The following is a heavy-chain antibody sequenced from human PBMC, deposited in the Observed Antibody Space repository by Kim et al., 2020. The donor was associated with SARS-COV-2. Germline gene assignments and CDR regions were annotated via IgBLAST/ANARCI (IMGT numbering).Heavy chain of an antibody. CDR1: GGSFSGYY. J-gene: IGHJ4*02. CDR2: INHSGST. Sequence: SETLSLTCAVYGGSFSGYYWSWIRQPPGKGLEWIGEINHSGSTNYNPSLKSRVTISVDTSKNQFSLKLSSVTAADTAVYYCARGRSGFWSGYRSIYFDYWGQGTLVTVSS. V-gene: IGHV4-34*01. CDR3: ARGRSGFWSGYRSIYFDY. D-gene: IGHD3-3*01.